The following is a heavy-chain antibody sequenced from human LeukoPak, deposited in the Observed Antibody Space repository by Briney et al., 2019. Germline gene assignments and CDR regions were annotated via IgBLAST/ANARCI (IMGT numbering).Heavy chain of an antibody. Sequence: PGGSLRLSCAASGFTFDDYGMSWVRHAPGKGLESVSGINWNGGSTGYADSVKGRFTISRDNAKNSLYLQMNSLGAEDTALYYCARDSSSWNEYFQHWGQGTLVTVSS. J-gene: IGHJ1*01. CDR1: GFTFDDYG. V-gene: IGHV3-20*04. CDR3: ARDSSSWNEYFQH. D-gene: IGHD6-13*01. CDR2: INWNGGST.